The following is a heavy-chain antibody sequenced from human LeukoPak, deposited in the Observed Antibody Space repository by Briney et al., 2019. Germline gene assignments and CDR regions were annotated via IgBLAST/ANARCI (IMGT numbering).Heavy chain of an antibody. J-gene: IGHJ2*01. D-gene: IGHD3-3*01. Sequence: PSETLSLTCTVSGGSISSYYWSWIRQPPGKGLEWIGYIYYSGSTNYNPSLKSRVTISVDTSKNQFSLKLSSVTAADTAVYYCARVSYYDFWGHWYFDLWGRGTLVTVSS. CDR1: GGSISSYY. V-gene: IGHV4-59*01. CDR2: IYYSGST. CDR3: ARVSYYDFWGHWYFDL.